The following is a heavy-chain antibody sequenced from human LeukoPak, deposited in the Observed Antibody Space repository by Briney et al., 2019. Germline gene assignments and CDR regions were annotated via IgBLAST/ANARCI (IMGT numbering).Heavy chain of an antibody. CDR1: DYSISSDYY. V-gene: IGHV4-38-2*02. D-gene: IGHD4-23*01. CDR3: AWTVGGGARSRAFDI. J-gene: IGHJ3*02. CDR2: INHSGNT. Sequence: PSETLSLTCTVSDYSISSDYYWGWIRQPPGKGLEWIGSINHSGNTYYNPSLRSRVTMSVDTSKKQFSLKLSFVTAADTAVYYCAWTVGGGARSRAFDIWGHGTVVTVSS.